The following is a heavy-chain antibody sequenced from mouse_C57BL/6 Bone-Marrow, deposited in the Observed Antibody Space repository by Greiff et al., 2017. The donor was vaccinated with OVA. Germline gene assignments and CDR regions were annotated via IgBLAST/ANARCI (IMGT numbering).Heavy chain of an antibody. CDR2: IDPSDSYT. J-gene: IGHJ3*01. CDR1: GYTFTSYW. V-gene: IGHV1-69*01. CDR3: ARSPDSSGPFAY. D-gene: IGHD3-2*02. Sequence: QVQLQQPGAELVMPGASVKLSCKASGYTFTSYWMHWVKQRPGQGLEWIGEIDPSDSYTNYNQKFKGKATLTVDKSSSTAYMQLSSLTSEDSAVYYCARSPDSSGPFAYWAKGLWSLSLQ.